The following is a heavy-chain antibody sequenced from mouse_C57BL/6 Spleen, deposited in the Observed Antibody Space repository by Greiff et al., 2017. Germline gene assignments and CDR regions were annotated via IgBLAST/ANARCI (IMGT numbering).Heavy chain of an antibody. V-gene: IGHV5-15*01. CDR1: GFTFSDYG. CDR2: ISNLAYSI. J-gene: IGHJ3*01. Sequence: EVKLMESGGGLVQPGGSLKLSCAASGFTFSDYGMAWVRQAPRKGPEWVAFISNLAYSIYYADTVTGRFTISRENAKNTLYLEMSSLRSEDTAMYYCARQGTGGFAYWGQGTRVTVSA. D-gene: IGHD4-1*01. CDR3: ARQGTGGFAY.